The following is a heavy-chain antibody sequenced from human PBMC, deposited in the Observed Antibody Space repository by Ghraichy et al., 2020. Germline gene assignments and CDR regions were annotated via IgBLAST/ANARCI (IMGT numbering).Heavy chain of an antibody. V-gene: IGHV3-11*05. CDR3: ARDYFEDDSGHYWWWADF. D-gene: IGHD3-3*01. CDR2: ISHSSTYK. CDR1: GFRFNDFY. J-gene: IGHJ4*02. Sequence: LSITCAASGFRFNDFYMSWFRQAPGKGLEWIAYISHSSTYKNYADSVKGRFTVSRDNFRDILYLQMDGLRAEDTAVYYCARDYFEDDSGHYWWWADFWGQGALVTVSS.